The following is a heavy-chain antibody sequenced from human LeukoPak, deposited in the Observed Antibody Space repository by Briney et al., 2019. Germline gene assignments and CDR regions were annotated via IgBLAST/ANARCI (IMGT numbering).Heavy chain of an antibody. V-gene: IGHV1-69*04. CDR2: IIPILGIA. CDR3: ARAGGVVVPAAMGLYYYYMDV. D-gene: IGHD2-2*01. CDR1: GGTFSSYA. J-gene: IGHJ6*03. Sequence: SVKVSCKASGGTFSSYAISWVRQAPGQGLEWMGRIIPILGIANYAQKFQGRVTITADKSTSTAYMELSSLRSEDTAVYYCARAGGVVVPAAMGLYYYYMDVWGKGTTVTVSS.